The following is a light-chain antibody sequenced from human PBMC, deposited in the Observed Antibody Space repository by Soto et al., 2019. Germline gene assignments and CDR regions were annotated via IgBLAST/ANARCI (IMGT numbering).Light chain of an antibody. V-gene: IGLV2-14*01. Sequence: QSALTQPASVSGSAGQSITISCSGTMRDVGAYNLVSWYQQHPGTAPKLIIYEVRNRPSGISSRFSGSRSGNTASLTISGHQPEDEGDYYCCAYTARSTLVFGGGTKVTVL. CDR1: MRDVGAYNL. CDR2: EVR. CDR3: CAYTARSTLV. J-gene: IGLJ3*02.